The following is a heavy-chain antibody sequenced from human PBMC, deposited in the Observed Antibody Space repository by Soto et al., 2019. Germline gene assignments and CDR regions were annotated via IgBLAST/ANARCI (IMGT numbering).Heavy chain of an antibody. D-gene: IGHD3-10*01. J-gene: IGHJ5*02. Sequence: ASVKVSCKASGGTFSNYVITWVRQAPGQGLEWMGGIIPIVGTPNYAQKFQGRVTITADEPTSTAYMELNSLRSEDTAVYYCARQLTIVRGLITTQYNWFDPWGQGTLVTVSS. CDR1: GGTFSNYV. V-gene: IGHV1-69*13. CDR2: IIPIVGTP. CDR3: ARQLTIVRGLITTQYNWFDP.